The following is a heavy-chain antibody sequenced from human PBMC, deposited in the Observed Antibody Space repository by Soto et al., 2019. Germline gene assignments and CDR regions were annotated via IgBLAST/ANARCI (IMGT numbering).Heavy chain of an antibody. CDR1: GGSISSGDYY. CDR2: IYYSGST. D-gene: IGHD3-10*01. V-gene: IGHV4-30-4*01. J-gene: IGHJ6*02. CDR3: ARDGYFSRDYGSGSPVYGMDV. Sequence: SETLSLTCTVSGGSISSGDYYWSWIRQPPGKGLEWIGYIYYSGSTYYNPSLKSRVTISVDTSKNQFSLKLSSVTAADTAVYYCARDGYFSRDYGSGSPVYGMDVRGQGPTDTFS.